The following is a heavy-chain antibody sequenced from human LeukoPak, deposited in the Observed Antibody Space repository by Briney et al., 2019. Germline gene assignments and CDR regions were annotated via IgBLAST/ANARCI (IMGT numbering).Heavy chain of an antibody. CDR2: INSDGSIT. J-gene: IGHJ4*02. CDR3: ARNPTGDYDY. CDR1: GFTFRDYW. Sequence: GRSLRLSCTPSGFTFRDYWTHWVRKVPGKGLLWVSHINSDGSITDYADSVRGRFTISRDNARNTLSLQMDSRRVEDTAVYYCARNPTGDYDYWGQGALVTVSS. D-gene: IGHD2-8*02. V-gene: IGHV3-74*01.